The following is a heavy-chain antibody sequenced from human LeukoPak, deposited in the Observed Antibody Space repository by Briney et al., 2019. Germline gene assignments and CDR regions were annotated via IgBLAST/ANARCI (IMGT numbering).Heavy chain of an antibody. CDR2: INGDGSTT. CDR3: ARGGGPEY. J-gene: IGHJ4*02. V-gene: IGHV3-74*01. Sequence: PGGSLRLSCAASGFTFSNYWMHWVRQAPGKGLVWVSRINGDGSTTSYADSVRGRFTISRDNAKNTLYLQMNSLRAEDTALYYCARGGGPEYWGQGTLVTVAS. CDR1: GFTFSNYW. D-gene: IGHD3-16*01.